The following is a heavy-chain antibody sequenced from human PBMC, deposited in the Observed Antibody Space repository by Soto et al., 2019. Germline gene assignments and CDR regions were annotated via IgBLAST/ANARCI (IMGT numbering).Heavy chain of an antibody. D-gene: IGHD2-2*01. J-gene: IGHJ4*02. CDR2: INSXGSRT. V-gene: IGHV3-74*01. Sequence: GXSRRLSCAASGFTFGSYWMHWVRQVPGKGLVWVXRINSXGSRTNYADSXXGRFTISXXNAKNTLYLQMNSMRAEDTAVYYCERDKYYHDYWGQGTLVTVSS. CDR1: GFTFGSYW. CDR3: ERDKYYHDY.